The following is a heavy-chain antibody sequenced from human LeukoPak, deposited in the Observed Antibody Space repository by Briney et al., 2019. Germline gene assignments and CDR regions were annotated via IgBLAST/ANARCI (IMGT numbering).Heavy chain of an antibody. CDR1: GGSIRSSSYY. V-gene: IGHV4-39*07. D-gene: IGHD3-10*01. Sequence: SETLSLTCTVSGGSIRSSSYYWGWIRQPPGKGLEWIGSMYYSGSTYYNPSLKSRVTISVDTSKNQFSLKLSSVTAADTAVYYCARLNLEYFYSSGPNDCWGQGTLVTVSS. CDR2: MYYSGST. J-gene: IGHJ4*02. CDR3: ARLNLEYFYSSGPNDC.